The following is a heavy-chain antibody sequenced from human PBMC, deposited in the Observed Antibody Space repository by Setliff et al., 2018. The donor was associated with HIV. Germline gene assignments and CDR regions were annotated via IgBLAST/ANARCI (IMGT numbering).Heavy chain of an antibody. J-gene: IGHJ4*02. Sequence: SETLSLTCTVSGGSITSGSYYWSWIRQPAGKVLEWIGRIYSNGRTTHNPSLKSRVTISRDTSENQFSLRLSSVTAADTAVYYCARGSYTVRIDYWGQGTRVTVSS. CDR1: GGSITSGSYY. D-gene: IGHD3-10*01. CDR3: ARGSYTVRIDY. CDR2: IYSNGRT. V-gene: IGHV4-61*02.